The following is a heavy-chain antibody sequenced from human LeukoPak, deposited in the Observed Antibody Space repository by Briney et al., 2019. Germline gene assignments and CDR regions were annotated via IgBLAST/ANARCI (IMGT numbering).Heavy chain of an antibody. CDR2: ISGSGGST. J-gene: IGHJ4*02. D-gene: IGHD3-16*02. Sequence: GGSLRLSCAVSGFTFSNYGMTWVRQAPGKGLEWVSAISGSGGSTYYADSVKGRFTISRDNSKNTLYLQMNSLRAEDTAVYYCAKQKGYDYVWGSYRPYYFDYWGQGTLVTVSS. CDR1: GFTFSNYG. CDR3: AKQKGYDYVWGSYRPYYFDY. V-gene: IGHV3-23*01.